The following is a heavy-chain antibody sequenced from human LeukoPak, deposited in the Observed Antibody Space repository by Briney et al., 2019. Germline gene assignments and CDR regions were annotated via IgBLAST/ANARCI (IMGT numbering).Heavy chain of an antibody. J-gene: IGHJ3*01. Sequence: SVKVSCKTSGGNFVTYATNWVRQVPGQGIEWMGRIIPAISRTDYTYNFEDRVTITADDSATTAYLEVTNLRPEDTAMYYCTRVADSNLVSDAFDVWGQGTMVTVSS. CDR2: IIPAISRT. CDR3: TRVADSNLVSDAFDV. CDR1: GGNFVTYA. V-gene: IGHV1-69*11. D-gene: IGHD2-21*01.